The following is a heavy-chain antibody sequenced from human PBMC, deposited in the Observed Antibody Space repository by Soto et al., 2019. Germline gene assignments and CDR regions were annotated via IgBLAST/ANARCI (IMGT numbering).Heavy chain of an antibody. Sequence: QVQLVQSGAEVKKPGSSVKVSCKASGGTSSSYTISWVRQAPGQGLEWMGRIIPILGIANYAQKFQGRVTITADKSTSTAYMELSSLRSEDTAVYYCARANCSGGSCYLDYWGQGTLVTVSS. D-gene: IGHD2-15*01. V-gene: IGHV1-69*02. J-gene: IGHJ4*02. CDR2: IIPILGIA. CDR1: GGTSSSYT. CDR3: ARANCSGGSCYLDY.